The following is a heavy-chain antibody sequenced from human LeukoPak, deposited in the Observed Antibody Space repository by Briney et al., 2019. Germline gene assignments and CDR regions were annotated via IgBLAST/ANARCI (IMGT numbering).Heavy chain of an antibody. J-gene: IGHJ6*02. V-gene: IGHV3-7*01. CDR2: VKQDGSEK. Sequence: GVSVRLSCAASGFTFSSYWMSWVRPAPGKGLEWVANVKQDGSEKYYVHSVMGPFTISIDNAKNSLYLRMNSLRAEDTAVHYCAKDWGWIQLWSRRGMDVWGQGTTVTVSS. D-gene: IGHD5-18*01. CDR3: AKDWGWIQLWSRRGMDV. CDR1: GFTFSSYW.